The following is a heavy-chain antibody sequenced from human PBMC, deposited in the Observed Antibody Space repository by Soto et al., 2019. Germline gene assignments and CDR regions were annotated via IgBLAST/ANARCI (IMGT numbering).Heavy chain of an antibody. CDR3: ASGGSSSSFPHY. J-gene: IGHJ4*02. Sequence: PGGSLRLSCAASGFTFSSYSMNWVRQAPGKGLEWVSSISSSSSYIYYADSVKGRFTISRDNAKNSLYLQMNSLRAEDTAVYYCASGGSSSSFPHYWGQGILVTVSS. CDR1: GFTFSSYS. V-gene: IGHV3-21*01. D-gene: IGHD6-6*01. CDR2: ISSSSSYI.